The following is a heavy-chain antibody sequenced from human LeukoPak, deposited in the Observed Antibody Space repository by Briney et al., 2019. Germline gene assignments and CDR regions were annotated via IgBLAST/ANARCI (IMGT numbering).Heavy chain of an antibody. Sequence: GGSLRLSCAASGLTFSNYWMSWVRQSPGKGLEWVAKIKQDESEIYYVDSVKGRFTISRDNAKNSLYLRMNSLRAEDTAVYYCASGWGPMVVSYWGQGTLVTVFS. J-gene: IGHJ4*02. CDR2: IKQDESEI. V-gene: IGHV3-7*01. D-gene: IGHD2-8*02. CDR1: GLTFSNYW. CDR3: ASGWGPMVVSY.